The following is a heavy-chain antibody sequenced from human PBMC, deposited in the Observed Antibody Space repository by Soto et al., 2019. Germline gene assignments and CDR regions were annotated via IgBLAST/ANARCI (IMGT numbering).Heavy chain of an antibody. D-gene: IGHD6-13*01. V-gene: IGHV3-30*18. J-gene: IGHJ6*02. CDR3: AKVRSSSWYGGYYYHYFGMDV. CDR2: ISYDGSNK. Sequence: PGGSLRLSCAASGFTFSSYGMHWVRQAPGKGLEWVAVISYDGSNKYYADSVKGRFTISRDNSKNTLYLQMNSLRAEDTAVYYCAKVRSSSWYGGYYYHYFGMDVWGQGTTVTVSS. CDR1: GFTFSSYG.